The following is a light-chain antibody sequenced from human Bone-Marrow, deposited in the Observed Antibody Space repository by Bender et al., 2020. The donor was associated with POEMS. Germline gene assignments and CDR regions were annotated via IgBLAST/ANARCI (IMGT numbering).Light chain of an antibody. V-gene: IGLV1-40*01. CDR3: QSYDISLSGWV. CDR2: NNE. CDR1: SSNMGAGYG. J-gene: IGLJ3*02. Sequence: QSVLTQPPSVSGAPGQTVTISCTGTSSNMGAGYGVNWYQQLPGTAPKLLIYNNENSPTGGPARSTGSKTGNSASPAITGPRAADEADNCRQSYDISLSGWVFGGGTKLAAL.